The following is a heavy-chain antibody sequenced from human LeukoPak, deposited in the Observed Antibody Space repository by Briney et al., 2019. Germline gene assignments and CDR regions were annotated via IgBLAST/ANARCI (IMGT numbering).Heavy chain of an antibody. V-gene: IGHV3-21*01. CDR3: ARDLRPDY. D-gene: IGHD3-3*01. J-gene: IGHJ4*02. Sequence: GGSLRLSCAASGFTFSSYSMNWVRQAPGKGLEWVSSITSSSTYIYYADSVKGRCTISRDNAKNSLYLQMNSLRAEDTAVYYCARDLRPDYWGQGTLVTVSS. CDR2: ITSSSTYI. CDR1: GFTFSSYS.